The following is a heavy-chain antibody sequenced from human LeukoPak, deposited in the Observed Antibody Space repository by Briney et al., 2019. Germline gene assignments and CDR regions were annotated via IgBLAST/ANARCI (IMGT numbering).Heavy chain of an antibody. CDR3: ARGVTVNNYMDV. Sequence: GASVKVSCKASGYTFTSYGISWVRQAPGQGLEWMGWINPNSGGTNYAQKFQGRVTMTRDTSISTAYMELSRLRSDDTAVYYCARGVTVNNYMDVWGKGTTVTVSS. J-gene: IGHJ6*03. V-gene: IGHV1-2*02. CDR1: GYTFTSYG. D-gene: IGHD4-17*01. CDR2: INPNSGGT.